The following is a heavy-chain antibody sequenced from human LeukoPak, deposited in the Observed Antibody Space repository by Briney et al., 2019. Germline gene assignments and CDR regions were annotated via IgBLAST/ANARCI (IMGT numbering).Heavy chain of an antibody. CDR1: GYSFTSYW. V-gene: IGHV1-69*05. J-gene: IGHJ4*02. D-gene: IGHD3-10*01. CDR2: IIPIFGTA. CDR3: ARELLWFGELGYFDY. Sequence: KISCKGSGYSFTSYWISWVRQAPGQGLEWMGGIIPIFGTANYAQKFQGRVTITTDESTSTAYMELSSLRSEDTAVYYCARELLWFGELGYFDYWGQGTLVTVSS.